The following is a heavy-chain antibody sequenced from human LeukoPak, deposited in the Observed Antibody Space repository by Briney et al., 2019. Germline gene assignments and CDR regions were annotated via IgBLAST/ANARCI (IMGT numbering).Heavy chain of an antibody. CDR2: IYYIGSP. CDR3: AREGSYHFDY. Sequence: SETLSLTCTVSGYHWTWIRQPPGKGLEWIASIYYIGSPKYNPSLESRVTMSVDTSKNQFSLKLGSVTAADTAVYYCAREGSYHFDYWGQGTLVTVSS. V-gene: IGHV4-59*12. CDR1: GYH. D-gene: IGHD1-26*01. J-gene: IGHJ4*02.